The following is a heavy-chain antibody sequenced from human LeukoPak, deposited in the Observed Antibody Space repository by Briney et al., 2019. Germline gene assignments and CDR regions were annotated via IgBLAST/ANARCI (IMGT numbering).Heavy chain of an antibody. Sequence: GGSLRLSCAASGFTFDDYAMHWVRQAPGKGLEWVSGISWNSGSIGYADSVKGRFTISRDNAKNSLYLQMNSLRAEDTALYYCAKDRGGWFDPWGQGTLVTVSS. CDR3: AKDRGGWFDP. CDR1: GFTFDDYA. V-gene: IGHV3-9*01. D-gene: IGHD3-10*01. J-gene: IGHJ5*02. CDR2: ISWNSGSI.